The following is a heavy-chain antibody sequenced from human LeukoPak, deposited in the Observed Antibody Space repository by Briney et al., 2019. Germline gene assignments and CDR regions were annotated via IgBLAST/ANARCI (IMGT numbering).Heavy chain of an antibody. Sequence: PGGSLRLSCAASGFTVSSNYMGWVRQAPGKGLEWVSVIYSGGSTYYADSVKGRFTISRDNSKNTLYLQMNSLRAEDTAVYYCARASGDSDYFDYWGQGTLVTVSS. D-gene: IGHD3-10*01. CDR1: GFTVSSNY. CDR3: ARASGDSDYFDY. CDR2: IYSGGST. V-gene: IGHV3-53*01. J-gene: IGHJ4*02.